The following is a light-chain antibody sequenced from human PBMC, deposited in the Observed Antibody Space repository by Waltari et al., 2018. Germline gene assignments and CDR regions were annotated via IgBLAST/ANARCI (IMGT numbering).Light chain of an antibody. CDR3: CSYAGSSTLV. CDR1: GSDVGSYTL. J-gene: IGLJ3*02. V-gene: IGLV2-23*02. CDR2: EVS. Sequence: QSALTQPASVSGSPGQSITIPCTGTGSDVGSYTLVSWYQQHPGKAPKLMIYEVSKRPSGVSNRFSGSKSGNTASLTISGLQAEDEADYYCCSYAGSSTLVFGGGTKLTVL.